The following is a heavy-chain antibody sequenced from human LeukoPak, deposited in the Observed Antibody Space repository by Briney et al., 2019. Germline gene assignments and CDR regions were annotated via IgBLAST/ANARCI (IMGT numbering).Heavy chain of an antibody. J-gene: IGHJ3*02. V-gene: IGHV3-23*01. CDR2: IFPSGGEI. Sequence: GGSLRLSCAASGFTFSTFAMIWVRQPPGKGLEWVSSIFPSGGEIHYADSVRGRFTISRDNSKSTLSLQMNSLRAEDTAVYYCVLYGDYESPDGFDIWGQGTMVTVSS. CDR1: GFTFSTFA. CDR3: VLYGDYESPDGFDI. D-gene: IGHD4-17*01.